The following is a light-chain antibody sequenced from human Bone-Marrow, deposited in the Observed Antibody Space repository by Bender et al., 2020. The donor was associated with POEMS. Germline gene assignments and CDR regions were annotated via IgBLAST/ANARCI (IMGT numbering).Light chain of an antibody. V-gene: IGLV4-69*02. CDR2: VNNDGSH. Sequence: QLVVTQSPSASASLGASVKLTCTLSSGHSSYAIAWHQQQPEKGPRYLMKVNNDGSHNKGDGIPDRFSGSRSGAERYLTISSLQSEDEADYYCQTWGTSVVFGGGTKLTVL. J-gene: IGLJ2*01. CDR3: QTWGTSVV. CDR1: SGHSSYA.